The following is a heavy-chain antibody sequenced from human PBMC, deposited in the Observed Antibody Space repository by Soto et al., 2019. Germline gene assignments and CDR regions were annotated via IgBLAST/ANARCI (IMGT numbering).Heavy chain of an antibody. CDR1: GFTFSSYA. J-gene: IGHJ6*02. V-gene: IGHV3-23*01. CDR3: AKGDDYGDKRDYYGMDV. CDR2: IIGRGGST. Sequence: GGSLRLSCAASGFTFSSYAMSWVRQAPGKGLEWVSAIIGRGGSTYYANSVKGRFTICRDNSKNTLYLQMNSLIAGDTAVYYCAKGDDYGDKRDYYGMDVWGQGTTVTVSS. D-gene: IGHD4-17*01.